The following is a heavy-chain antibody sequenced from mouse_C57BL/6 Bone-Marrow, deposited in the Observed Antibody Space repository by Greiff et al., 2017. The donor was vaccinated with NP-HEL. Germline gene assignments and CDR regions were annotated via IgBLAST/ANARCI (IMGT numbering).Heavy chain of an antibody. V-gene: IGHV5-17*01. CDR2: ISSGSSTI. CDR1: GFTFSDYG. D-gene: IGHD4-1*01. Sequence: EVMLVESGGGLVKPGGSLKLSCAASGFTFSDYGMHRVRQAPEKGLEWVAYISSGSSTIYYADTVKGRFTISRDNAKNTLFLQMTSLRSEDTAMYYCARAGTDYWGQGTTLTVSS. J-gene: IGHJ2*01. CDR3: ARAGTDY.